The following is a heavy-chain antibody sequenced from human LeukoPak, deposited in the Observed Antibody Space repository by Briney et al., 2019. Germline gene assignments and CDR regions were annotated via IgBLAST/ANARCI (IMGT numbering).Heavy chain of an antibody. D-gene: IGHD3/OR15-3a*01. J-gene: IGHJ4*02. CDR2: IYSGGST. V-gene: IGHV3-53*01. CDR3: AKAFWTIAGAKPGTFDY. Sequence: PGGSLRLSCTVSGFTVSSNSMSWVRQAPGKGLEWVSFIYSGGSTQYSDYVKGRFTISRDNSKNTLYLQMKSLRAEDTAVYYCAKAFWTIAGAKPGTFDYWGQGTLVTVSS. CDR1: GFTVSSNS.